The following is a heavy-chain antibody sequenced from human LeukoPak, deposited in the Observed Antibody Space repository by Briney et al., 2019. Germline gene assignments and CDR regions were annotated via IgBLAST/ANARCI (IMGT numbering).Heavy chain of an antibody. J-gene: IGHJ6*02. CDR1: RFTFTTYW. V-gene: IGHV3-74*01. D-gene: IGHD5-18*01. Sequence: PGGSLRLSCAASRFTFTTYWMHWVRQAPGKGLVWVSHINSDGSITSYADSVKGRLTISRDNAKNTLYLQMNSLRAEDTAVYYCARDAVDTANAVWGQGTTVTVSS. CDR2: INSDGSIT. CDR3: ARDAVDTANAV.